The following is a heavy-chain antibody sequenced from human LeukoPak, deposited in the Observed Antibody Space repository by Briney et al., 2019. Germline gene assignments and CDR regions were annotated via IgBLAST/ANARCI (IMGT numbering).Heavy chain of an antibody. CDR1: GFTFSDYY. Sequence: GGSLRLSCAASGFTFSDYYMKWVRQAPGKWLEWVSSISSSSSYIYYADSVKGRFTISRDNAKNSLYLQMNSLRAEDTAVYYCAGGPAVPYFDYWGLGTLVTVSS. J-gene: IGHJ4*02. D-gene: IGHD2-2*01. CDR2: ISSSSSYI. V-gene: IGHV3-21*01. CDR3: AGGPAVPYFDY.